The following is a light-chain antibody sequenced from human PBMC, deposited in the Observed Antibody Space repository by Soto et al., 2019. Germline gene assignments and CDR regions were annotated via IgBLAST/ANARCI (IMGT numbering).Light chain of an antibody. CDR3: XXXNXQXT. CDR2: KAS. V-gene: IGKV1-5*03. J-gene: IGKJ1*01. Sequence: DIQMTQSPSTLSASVGDRVTITCRASQYISNWLAWYQQKPGKAPKLLIYKASSLESGVPSRFSGSGSGTEXTXTXXXLQXXXXXXXXXXXXNXQXTFGQGTKVEIK. CDR1: QYISNW.